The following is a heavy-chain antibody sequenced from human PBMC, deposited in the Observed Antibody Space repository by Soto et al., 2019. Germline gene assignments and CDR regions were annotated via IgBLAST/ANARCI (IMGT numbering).Heavy chain of an antibody. V-gene: IGHV1-69*01. CDR2: IIPIFGTA. CDR3: ARDPDVNTIFGVVAGYYYSMDV. J-gene: IGHJ6*02. CDR1: GGTFSSYA. D-gene: IGHD3-3*01. Sequence: QVQLVQSGAEVKKPGSSVKVSCKASGGTFSSYAISWVRQAPGQGLEWMGGIIPIFGTANYAQKFQGRVTIAADESTCTAYMELSSLRSEDTAVYYSARDPDVNTIFGVVAGYYYSMDVWGQGTTVTVCS.